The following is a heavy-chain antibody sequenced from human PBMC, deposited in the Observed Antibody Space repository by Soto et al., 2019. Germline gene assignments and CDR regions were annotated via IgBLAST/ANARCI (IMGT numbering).Heavy chain of an antibody. J-gene: IGHJ4*02. CDR2: INADNGNT. Sequence: ASVKVSCKASGYTFTSYAMHWVRQAPGKRLEWMGWINADNGNTNYAQKFQGRVTMTTDTSTSTAYMELRSLRSDDTAVYYCARSGPDDYGDPTTGSNFDYWGQGTLVTVSS. CDR3: ARSGPDDYGDPTTGSNFDY. V-gene: IGHV1-3*01. D-gene: IGHD4-17*01. CDR1: GYTFTSYA.